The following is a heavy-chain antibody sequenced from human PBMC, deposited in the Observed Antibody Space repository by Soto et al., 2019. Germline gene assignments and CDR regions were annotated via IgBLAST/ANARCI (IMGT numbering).Heavy chain of an antibody. J-gene: IGHJ3*02. CDR3: ASNPSGKYYYGSGSPLAAFDI. CDR2: IYYSGST. V-gene: IGHV4-59*01. Sequence: ETLSLTCTVSGGSISSYYWSWIRQPPGKGLEWIGYIYYSGSTNYNPSLKSRVTISVDTSKNQFSLKLSSVTAADTAVYYCASNPSGKYYYGSGSPLAAFDIWGQGTMVTVSS. CDR1: GGSISSYY. D-gene: IGHD3-10*01.